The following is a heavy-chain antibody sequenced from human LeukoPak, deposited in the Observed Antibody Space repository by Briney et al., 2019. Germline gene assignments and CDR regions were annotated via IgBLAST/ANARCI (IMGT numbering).Heavy chain of an antibody. J-gene: IGHJ4*02. CDR3: ARDQYDTWSRRGNFDS. V-gene: IGHV3-7*03. CDR1: GFIFGKYW. D-gene: IGHD3-3*01. Sequence: PGGSLGLSCAASGFIFGKYWMSWVRQAPGKGLEWVANIKLDGSEKNYVDSVKGRFTISRDNTKNSLYLQMNSLRAEDTAVFYCARDQYDTWSRRGNFDSWGQGTLVIVSS. CDR2: IKLDGSEK.